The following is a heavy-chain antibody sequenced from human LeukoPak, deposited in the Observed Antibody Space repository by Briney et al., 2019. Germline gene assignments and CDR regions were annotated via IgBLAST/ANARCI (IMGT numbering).Heavy chain of an antibody. J-gene: IGHJ4*02. V-gene: IGHV3-23*01. CDR3: AKDQGYSYAPGDY. D-gene: IGHD5-18*01. CDR2: ISGSGGGT. CDR1: GFTFSTYA. Sequence: TGGSLRLSCAASGFTFSTYAMSGVRQAPGKGLEWVSGISGSGGGTYYADSVKGRFTISRDNSKNTVYLQMNSLRAEDTAVYYCAKDQGYSYAPGDYWGQGTLVTVSS.